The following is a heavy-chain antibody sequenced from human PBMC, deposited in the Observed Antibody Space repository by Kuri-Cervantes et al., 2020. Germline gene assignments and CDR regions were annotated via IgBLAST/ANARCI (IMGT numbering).Heavy chain of an antibody. D-gene: IGHD5-24*01. Sequence: GGSLRLSCVASGFTFSNYDMHWVRQPTGKGLEWVSAIDTAGDTFYLGSVQGRFTISRENAKNSLFLQMNSLRAGDTAVYYCARAVDTITDAFDIWGQGIMVTVSS. CDR2: IDTAGDT. J-gene: IGHJ3*02. CDR3: ARAVDTITDAFDI. CDR1: GFTFSNYD. V-gene: IGHV3-13*01.